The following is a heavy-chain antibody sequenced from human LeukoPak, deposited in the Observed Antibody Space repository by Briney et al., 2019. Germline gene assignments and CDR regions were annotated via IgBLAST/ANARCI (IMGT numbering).Heavy chain of an antibody. J-gene: IGHJ6*02. V-gene: IGHV3-9*01. CDR1: GFTFDDYA. CDR2: ISWNSGSI. CDR3: AKDKTARTYLSGMDV. Sequence: GGSLRLSCAASGFTFDDYAMHWVRQAPGKGLEWVSGISWNSGSIGYADSVKGRFTISRDNAKNSLYLRMNSLRAEDTALYYCAKDKTARTYLSGMDVWGQGTTVTVSS.